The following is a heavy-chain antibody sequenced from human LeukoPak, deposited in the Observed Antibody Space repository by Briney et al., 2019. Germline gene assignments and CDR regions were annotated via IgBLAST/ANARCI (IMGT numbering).Heavy chain of an antibody. Sequence: ASVKVSCKASGYTFTSYGISWVRQAPGQGLEWMGWISAYNGNTNYAQKLQGRVTMTTDTSTSTAYMELRSLRSDDTAVYYCARDGGGYGGYDYPHFDYWGQGTLVTVSS. D-gene: IGHD5-12*01. CDR1: GYTFTSYG. V-gene: IGHV1-18*01. CDR3: ARDGGGYGGYDYPHFDY. CDR2: ISAYNGNT. J-gene: IGHJ4*02.